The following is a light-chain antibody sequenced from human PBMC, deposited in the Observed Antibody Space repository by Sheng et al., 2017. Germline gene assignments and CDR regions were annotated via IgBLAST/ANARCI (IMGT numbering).Light chain of an antibody. Sequence: EIVMTQSPATLSVSPGERATLSCRASQSVSRNLAWYQQKPGQAPRLLIYVASTRATGIPARFSGSGSGTEFTLTISSLQSEDFATYYCQHYHGNSRTFGQ. J-gene: IGKJ1*01. CDR3: QHYHGNSRT. V-gene: IGKV3-15*01. CDR1: QSVSRN. CDR2: VAS.